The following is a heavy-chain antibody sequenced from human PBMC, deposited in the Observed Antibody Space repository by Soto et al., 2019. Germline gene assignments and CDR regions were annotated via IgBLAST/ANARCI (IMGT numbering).Heavy chain of an antibody. CDR2: IYYTGST. J-gene: IGHJ4*02. CDR3: ATQPRYDSSGYFYY. CDR1: GVSIKSGGYY. V-gene: IGHV4-31*03. D-gene: IGHD3-22*01. Sequence: SETLSLTCTVSGVSIKSGGYYWTWIRQLPGKGLEWIGDIYYTGSTYYHPSLKTRVTLSMDTSKNQFSLDLGSVTAADTAVYYCATQPRYDSSGYFYYWGQGTQVTV.